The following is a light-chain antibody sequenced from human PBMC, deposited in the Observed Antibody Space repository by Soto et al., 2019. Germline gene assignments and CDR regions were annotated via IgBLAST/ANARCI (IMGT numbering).Light chain of an antibody. CDR2: DVS. V-gene: IGLV2-14*01. Sequence: QSALTQPASVSASPGQSITISCTGTSSDVGGYNYVSWYQQHPGKAPNLMIYDVSNRPSGVSNRFSGSKSGNTASLTISGLQAEDEADYYCSSYTSSTVVFGGGTKLTVL. J-gene: IGLJ2*01. CDR3: SSYTSSTVV. CDR1: SSDVGGYNY.